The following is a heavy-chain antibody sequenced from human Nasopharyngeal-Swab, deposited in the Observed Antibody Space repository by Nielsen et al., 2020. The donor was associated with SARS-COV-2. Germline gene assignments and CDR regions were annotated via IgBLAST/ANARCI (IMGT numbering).Heavy chain of an antibody. Sequence: SETLSLTCTVSSGSISSYYWSWIRQPPGKGLEWIGYIYYSGSTNYNPSLKSRVTISVDTSKNQFSLKLSSVTAADTAVYYCARADGRFVNWFDPWGQGTLVTVSS. CDR2: IYYSGST. D-gene: IGHD2-15*01. J-gene: IGHJ5*02. CDR1: SGSISSYY. V-gene: IGHV4-59*01. CDR3: ARADGRFVNWFDP.